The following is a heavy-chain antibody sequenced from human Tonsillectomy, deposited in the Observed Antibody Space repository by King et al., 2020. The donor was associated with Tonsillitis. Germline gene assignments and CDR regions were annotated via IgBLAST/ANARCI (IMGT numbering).Heavy chain of an antibody. J-gene: IGHJ4*02. V-gene: IGHV4-34*01. Sequence: VQLQQWGTGLLKPSETLSLTCAVSGGSFSDYYWSWIRQPPGKGLESIGEINHSGSTNYNPSLKSRVTVSVDTSKNHFSLKLNSVTAADTAVYYCERGHEYYYDSSGSVYFDYWGQGTLVTVSS. CDR2: INHSGST. CDR3: ERGHEYYYDSSGSVYFDY. D-gene: IGHD3-22*01. CDR1: GGSFSDYY.